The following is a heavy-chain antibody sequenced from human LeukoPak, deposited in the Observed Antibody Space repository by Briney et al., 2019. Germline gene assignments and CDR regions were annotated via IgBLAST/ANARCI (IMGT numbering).Heavy chain of an antibody. CDR2: IYHSGST. Sequence: SGTLSLTCAVSGGSISSSNWWSWVRQPPGKGLEWIGEIYHSGSTNYNPSLKSRVTISVDKSKNQFSLKLSSVTAADTAVYYCARHVSRGYSFGYYYYYYMDVWGKGTTVTVSS. CDR3: ARHVSRGYSFGYYYYYYMDV. J-gene: IGHJ6*03. D-gene: IGHD3-22*01. CDR1: GGSISSSNW. V-gene: IGHV4-4*02.